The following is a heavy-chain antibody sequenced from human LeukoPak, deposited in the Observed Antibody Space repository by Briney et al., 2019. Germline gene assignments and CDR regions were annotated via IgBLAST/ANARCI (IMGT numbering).Heavy chain of an antibody. CDR1: GYTFTSYY. V-gene: IGHV1-46*01. CDR3: ARDYASGRLWRHYYYYMDV. J-gene: IGHJ6*03. D-gene: IGHD1-26*01. CDR2: INPSGGGT. Sequence: ASVKVSCKASGYTFTSYYMHWVRQAPGQGLERMGIINPSGGGTSYAQKFQGRVTMTRDMSTSTVYMELSSLRSEDTAVYYCARDYASGRLWRHYYYYMDVWGKGTTVTVSS.